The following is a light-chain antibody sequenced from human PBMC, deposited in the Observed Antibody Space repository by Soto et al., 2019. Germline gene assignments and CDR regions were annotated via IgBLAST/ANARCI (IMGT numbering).Light chain of an antibody. CDR1: SSNIGRNA. CDR3: AAWDDSLSGRVV. V-gene: IGLV1-44*01. Sequence: QPVLTQPPSASGTPGQRVTISCSGSSSNIGRNAVSWYQQLPGTAPKLLIYSNDQRPSGVPDRFSGAKSGTSASLAISGLQSEDEADYYCAAWDDSLSGRVVFGGGTQLTVL. CDR2: SND. J-gene: IGLJ2*01.